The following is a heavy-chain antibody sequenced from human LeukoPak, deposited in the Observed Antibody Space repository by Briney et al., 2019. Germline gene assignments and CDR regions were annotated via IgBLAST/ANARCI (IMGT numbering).Heavy chain of an antibody. CDR2: IGGSDGRT. D-gene: IGHD3-22*01. V-gene: IGHV3-23*01. CDR3: AKDSSSYDWGYMDV. CDR1: GFTYTDYS. Sequence: PGGSLRLSCSASGFTYTDYSMSWVRQVPGKGLEWVSLIGGSDGRTRYADSVKGRFTISRDNSKNTLYLEMNSLRAEDTAVYYCAKDSSSYDWGYMDVWGKGTTVTISS. J-gene: IGHJ6*03.